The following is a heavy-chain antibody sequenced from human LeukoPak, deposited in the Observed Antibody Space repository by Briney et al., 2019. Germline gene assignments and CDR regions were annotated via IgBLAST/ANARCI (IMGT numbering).Heavy chain of an antibody. D-gene: IGHD3-3*01. CDR2: INPSGGST. J-gene: IGHJ6*02. Sequence: ASVKVSCKASGYTFTSYYMHWVRQAPGQGLEWMGIINPSGGSTSYAQKFQGRVTMTRDTSTSTVYMELSSLRSEDTAVYHCAREGKGGGYYDFWSGYTYGMDVWGQGTTVTVSS. CDR3: AREGKGGGYYDFWSGYTYGMDV. CDR1: GYTFTSYY. V-gene: IGHV1-46*01.